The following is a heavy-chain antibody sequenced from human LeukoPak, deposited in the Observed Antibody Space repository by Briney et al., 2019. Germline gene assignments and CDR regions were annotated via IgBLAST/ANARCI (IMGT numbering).Heavy chain of an antibody. J-gene: IGHJ4*02. Sequence: ASVNVSFKASGYTFTDYYMHWVRQAPGQGLEWMGWINPNSGGTNYAQNFQGRVTMTWDTSISTAYMELNRLRSDDTAVYYCARDLIGGSYYMDYWGQGTLVTVSS. D-gene: IGHD1-26*01. CDR2: INPNSGGT. CDR1: GYTFTDYY. CDR3: ARDLIGGSYYMDY. V-gene: IGHV1-2*02.